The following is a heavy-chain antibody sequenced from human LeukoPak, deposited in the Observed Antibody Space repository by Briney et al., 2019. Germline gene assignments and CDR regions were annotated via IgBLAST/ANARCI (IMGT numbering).Heavy chain of an antibody. CDR2: IYTSGST. D-gene: IGHD2-2*01. Sequence: SETLSLTCTVSGGSISSGSYYWSWIRQPAGKGLEWIGRIYTSGSTNYNPSLKSRVTISVDTSKNQFSLKLSSVTAADTAVYYCARDEVRGYCSSTSCFDAFDIWGQGTMVTVFS. J-gene: IGHJ3*02. V-gene: IGHV4-61*02. CDR1: GGSISSGSYY. CDR3: ARDEVRGYCSSTSCFDAFDI.